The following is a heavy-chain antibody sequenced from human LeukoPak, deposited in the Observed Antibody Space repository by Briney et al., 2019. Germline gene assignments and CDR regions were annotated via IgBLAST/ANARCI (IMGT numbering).Heavy chain of an antibody. CDR1: GFTFSSYA. J-gene: IGHJ4*02. Sequence: GGSLRLSCAASGFTFSSYAMHWVRQALGKGLEWVAVISYDGSNKYYADSVKGRFTISRDNAKNSLYLQMNSLRAEDTAVYYCARVLDFDWLLPADYWGQGTLVTVSS. D-gene: IGHD3-9*01. CDR3: ARVLDFDWLLPADY. CDR2: ISYDGSNK. V-gene: IGHV3-30*04.